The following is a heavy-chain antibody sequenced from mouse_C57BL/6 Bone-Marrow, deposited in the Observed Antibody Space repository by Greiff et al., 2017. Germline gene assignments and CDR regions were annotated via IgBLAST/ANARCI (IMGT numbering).Heavy chain of an antibody. CDR1: GYTFTDYY. Sequence: VQLQQSGPELVKPGASVKISCKASGYTFTDYYMNWVKQSHGKSLEWIGDINPNNGGTSYNQKFKGKATLTVDKSSSTAYMELRSLTSEDSAVYYCARGYYSNGFAYWGQGTLVTVSA. CDR2: INPNNGGT. J-gene: IGHJ3*01. D-gene: IGHD2-5*01. CDR3: ARGYYSNGFAY. V-gene: IGHV1-26*01.